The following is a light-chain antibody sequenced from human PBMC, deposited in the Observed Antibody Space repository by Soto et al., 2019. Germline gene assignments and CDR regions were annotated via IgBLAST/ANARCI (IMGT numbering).Light chain of an antibody. J-gene: IGKJ3*01. V-gene: IGKV3-11*01. CDR3: KQRSNWPL. CDR1: QSVSSY. CDR2: DAS. Sequence: EIVLTQSPATLSLSPGERATLSCRASQSVSSYLAWYQQKPGQAPRLLIYDASNRATGIPARFSGSGSGTDFVLTTSSREPEDFAVYYCKQRSNWPLFGPGTKVDIK.